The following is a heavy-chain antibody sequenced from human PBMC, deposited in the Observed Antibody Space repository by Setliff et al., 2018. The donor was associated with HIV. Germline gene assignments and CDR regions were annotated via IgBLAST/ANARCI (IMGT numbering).Heavy chain of an antibody. V-gene: IGHV4-34*01. CDR3: ARGVVMRGIIVGRPLDS. J-gene: IGHJ4*02. CDR1: GGSFSDHY. CDR2: INHSGDN. Sequence: SETLSLTCAVYGGSFSDHYWSWMRQPPGKGLEWIGEINHSGDNNYNPSLKSRVTMSVDTSKNQFSLKLKSMTATDTAVYYCARGVVMRGIIVGRPLDSWGRGTLVTVS. D-gene: IGHD2-21*01.